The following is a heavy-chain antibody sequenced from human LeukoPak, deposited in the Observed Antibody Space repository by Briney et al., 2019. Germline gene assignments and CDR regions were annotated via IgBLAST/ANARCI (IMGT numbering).Heavy chain of an antibody. CDR1: GGSFSGYY. Sequence: SETLSLTCAVYGGSFSGYYWSWIRQPPGKGLEWIGEINHSGSTDYNPSLKSRVTISVDPSKNQFSLKLSSVTAADTAVYYCARGRHVHYIVVVPAALKPFDYWGQGTLVTASS. J-gene: IGHJ4*02. D-gene: IGHD2-2*01. CDR3: ARGRHVHYIVVVPAALKPFDY. CDR2: INHSGST. V-gene: IGHV4-34*01.